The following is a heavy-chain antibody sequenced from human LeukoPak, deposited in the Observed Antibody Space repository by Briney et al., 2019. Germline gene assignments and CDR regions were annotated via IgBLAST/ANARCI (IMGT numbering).Heavy chain of an antibody. D-gene: IGHD4-17*01. CDR2: ISSSSSYI. CDR1: GFTFSSYS. Sequence: PGGSLRLSCAASGFTFSSYSMNWVRQAPGKGLEWVSSISSSSSYIYYADSVKGRFTISRDNSKNTLYLQMNSLRAEDTAIYYCAKTTAFDYWGQGTLVTVSS. J-gene: IGHJ4*02. V-gene: IGHV3-21*04. CDR3: AKTTAFDY.